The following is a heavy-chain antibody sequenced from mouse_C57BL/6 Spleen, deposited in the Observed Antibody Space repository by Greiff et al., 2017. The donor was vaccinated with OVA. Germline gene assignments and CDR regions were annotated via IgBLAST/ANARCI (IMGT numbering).Heavy chain of an antibody. V-gene: IGHV1-50*01. CDR1: GYTFTSYW. CDR2: IDPSDSYT. D-gene: IGHD2-1*01. CDR3: AGYYGNFYAMDY. Sequence: QVQLQQPGAELVKPGASAKLSCKASGYTFTSYWMQWVKQRPGQGLEWIGEIDPSDSYTNYNQKFKGKATLTVDTSSSTAYMQLSSLTSADSAVYYCAGYYGNFYAMDYWGQGTSVTVSS. J-gene: IGHJ4*01.